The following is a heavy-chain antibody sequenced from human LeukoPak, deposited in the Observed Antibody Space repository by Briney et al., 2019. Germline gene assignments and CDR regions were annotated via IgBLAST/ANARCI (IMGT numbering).Heavy chain of an antibody. CDR1: GDSIIGYY. D-gene: IGHD5-18*01. V-gene: IGHV4-59*12. CDR3: AREWIQLRYSDY. CDR2: IYHSGST. Sequence: SETLSLTCTVSGDSIIGYYWSWIRQPPGKGLEWIGYIYHSGSTYYNPSLKSRVTISVDRSKNQFSLKLSSVTAADTAVYYCAREWIQLRYSDYWGQGTLVTVSS. J-gene: IGHJ4*02.